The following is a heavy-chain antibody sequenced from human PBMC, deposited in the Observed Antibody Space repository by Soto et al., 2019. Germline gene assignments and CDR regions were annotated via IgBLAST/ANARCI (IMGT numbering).Heavy chain of an antibody. D-gene: IGHD6-25*01. CDR3: AKDKGGTPYYIDS. Sequence: VVLVESGGGLVQPGRSLRLSCVVSGFNFGNYAMHWVRQAPGKGLEWVAAINWNSDKVAYAGSVVGRFTIFRDSAKNSLHLQMNDLTTEDTAIYYCAKDKGGTPYYIDSWGQGILVTVSS. V-gene: IGHV3-9*01. CDR1: GFNFGNYA. J-gene: IGHJ4*02. CDR2: INWNSDKV.